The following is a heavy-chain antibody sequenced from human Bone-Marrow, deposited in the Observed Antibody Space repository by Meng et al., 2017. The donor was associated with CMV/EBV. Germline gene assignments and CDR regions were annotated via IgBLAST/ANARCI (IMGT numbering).Heavy chain of an antibody. J-gene: IGHJ6*02. Sequence: SETLSLTCTVSGGSVSSGSYYWSWIRQPPGKGLEWIGYIYYSGSTYYNPSLKSRVTISVDTSKNQFSLKLSSVTAADTAVYYCARDLISSSWPYYYYYGMDVWGQGTTVTVSS. D-gene: IGHD6-13*01. CDR1: GGSVSSGSYY. CDR2: IYYSGST. CDR3: ARDLISSSWPYYYYYGMDV. V-gene: IGHV4-31*03.